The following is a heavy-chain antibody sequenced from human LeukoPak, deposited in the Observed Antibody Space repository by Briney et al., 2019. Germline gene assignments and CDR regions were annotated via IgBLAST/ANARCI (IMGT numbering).Heavy chain of an antibody. CDR2: INHSGST. CDR3: ARARGGYSYGDFDY. CDR1: GGSFSGYY. Sequence: SSETLSLTCAVYGGSFSGYYWCWIRQPPGKGLEWIGEINHSGSTNYNPSLKSRVTISVDTSKNQFSLRLSSVTAADTAVYYCARARGGYSYGDFDYWGQGTLVTVSS. V-gene: IGHV4-34*01. J-gene: IGHJ4*02. D-gene: IGHD5-18*01.